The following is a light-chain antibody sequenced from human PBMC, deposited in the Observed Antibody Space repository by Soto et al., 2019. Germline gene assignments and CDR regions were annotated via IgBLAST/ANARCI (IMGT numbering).Light chain of an antibody. V-gene: IGLV3-21*02. Sequence: SYELTQPPSVSVAPGQTARITCRGTNIGRKSVHWYQQKPGQAPVAVVYDDRDRPSGIPERFSGSNSGNTAALTISRVEAGDEADYYCQLWDSNSDHVVFGGGTKLTVL. CDR1: NIGRKS. CDR2: DDR. CDR3: QLWDSNSDHVV. J-gene: IGLJ2*01.